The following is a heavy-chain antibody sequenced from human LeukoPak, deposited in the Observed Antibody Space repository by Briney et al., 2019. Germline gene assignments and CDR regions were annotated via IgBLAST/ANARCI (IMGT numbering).Heavy chain of an antibody. CDR3: ARAYEESPFDY. J-gene: IGHJ4*02. CDR1: GGSISSGDYY. D-gene: IGHD3-16*01. Sequence: SETLSLTCTVSGGSISSGDYYWSWIRQLPGKGLEWIGYIYYSGSTYYNPSLKSRVTISVDTSKNQFSLKLSSVTAADTAVYYCARAYEESPFDYWGQGTLVTVSS. CDR2: IYYSGST. V-gene: IGHV4-30-4*08.